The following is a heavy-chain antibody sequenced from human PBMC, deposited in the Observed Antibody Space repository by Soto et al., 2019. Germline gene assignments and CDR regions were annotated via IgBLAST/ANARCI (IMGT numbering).Heavy chain of an antibody. CDR2: IKQDGSEK. CDR1: GFTFSSYW. Sequence: EVQLVESGGGLVQPGGSLRLSCAASGFTFSSYWMSWVRQAPGKGLEWVANIKQDGSEKYYVDSVKGRFTISRDNAKNSLYLQMNGLRAEDTAVYYCAREFKGQLANYWGQGTLVTVSS. CDR3: AREFKGQLANY. V-gene: IGHV3-7*05. D-gene: IGHD6-13*01. J-gene: IGHJ4*02.